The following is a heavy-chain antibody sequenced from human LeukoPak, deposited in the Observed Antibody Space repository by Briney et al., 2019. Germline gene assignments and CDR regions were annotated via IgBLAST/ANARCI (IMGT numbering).Heavy chain of an antibody. V-gene: IGHV1-2*02. CDR1: GYTFTGYY. D-gene: IGHD2-2*01. J-gene: IGHJ4*02. CDR2: INPNSGGT. Sequence: ASVKVSCKASGYTFTGYYMHWVRQAPGQGLEWMGWINPNSGGTNYAQKFQGRVTMTRDTSISTAYMELSRLRSDDTAVYYCARSAQQYCSSTSCYPDYWGQGTLVTVSS. CDR3: ARSAQQYCSSTSCYPDY.